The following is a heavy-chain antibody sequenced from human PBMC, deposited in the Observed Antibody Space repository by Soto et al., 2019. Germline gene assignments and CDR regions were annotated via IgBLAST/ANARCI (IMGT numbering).Heavy chain of an antibody. D-gene: IGHD3-3*01. J-gene: IGHJ6*02. V-gene: IGHV3-33*06. CDR2: IWYDGSNK. CDR1: GFTFSSYG. CDR3: AKTAGITIFGVVMGSLDGMDF. Sequence: QVQLVESGGGVVQPGRSLRLSCAASGFTFSSYGMHWVRQDTGKGLEWVAVIWYDGSNKYYADSVKGRFTSSRDNYKNTQYLQMNRLKAEETVVYYYAKTAGITIFGVVMGSLDGMDFWGQGTTVTVSS.